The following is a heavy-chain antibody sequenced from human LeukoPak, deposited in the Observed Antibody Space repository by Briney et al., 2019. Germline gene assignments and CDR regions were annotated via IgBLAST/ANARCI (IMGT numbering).Heavy chain of an antibody. V-gene: IGHV1-18*01. D-gene: IGHD5-24*01. Sequence: VASVKVSCKASGYTFTSNGISWVRQAPGKGLEWMGWISANSGNTKHAQKMQGRVTMTTETSSSTAYMELRNLRSDDTAVYYCARDKNYRLDYWGQGTLVTVSS. CDR1: GYTFTSNG. CDR2: ISANSGNT. CDR3: ARDKNYRLDY. J-gene: IGHJ4*02.